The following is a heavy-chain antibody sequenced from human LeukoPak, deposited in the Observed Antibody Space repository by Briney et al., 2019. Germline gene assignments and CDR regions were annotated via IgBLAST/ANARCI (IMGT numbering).Heavy chain of an antibody. J-gene: IGHJ4*02. V-gene: IGHV4-59*08. CDR3: ARHLNNCGDDCYIFDY. CDR2: IYYSGST. D-gene: IGHD2-21*01. Sequence: PSETLSLTCTVSGGSISSYYWSWIRQPPGKGLEWIGYIYYSGSTNYNPSLKSRVTISVDTSKNQFSLRVSSVTAADTAVYYCARHLNNCGDDCYIFDYWGQGTVVTVSS. CDR1: GGSISSYY.